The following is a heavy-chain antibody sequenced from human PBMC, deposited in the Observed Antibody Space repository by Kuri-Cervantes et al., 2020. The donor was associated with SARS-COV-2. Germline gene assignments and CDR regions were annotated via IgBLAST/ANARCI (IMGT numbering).Heavy chain of an antibody. CDR1: GFTFSNAW. Sequence: GGSLRLSCAASGFTFSNAWMNWVRQAPGKGLEWVSYISSSGSTIYYADSVKGRFTISRDNAKNSLYLQMNSLRAEDTAVYYCAELDFWSGYYIDYWGQGTLVTVSS. D-gene: IGHD3-3*01. V-gene: IGHV3-11*04. CDR2: ISSSGSTI. CDR3: AELDFWSGYYIDY. J-gene: IGHJ4*02.